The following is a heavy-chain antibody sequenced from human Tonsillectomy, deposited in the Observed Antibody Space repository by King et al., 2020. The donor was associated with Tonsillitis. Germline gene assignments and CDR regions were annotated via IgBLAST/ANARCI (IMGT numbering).Heavy chain of an antibody. Sequence: QLVESGGGLVQPGGSLRLSCAASGFTFSSYDMNWVRQAPGKGLEWVSYISSSSSTIYYADSVKGRFTISRDNAKNSLYLQMNSLRAEDTAVFYCAREDWGKEMANTLDYWGQGTLVTVSS. V-gene: IGHV3-48*01. CDR3: AREDWGKEMANTLDY. J-gene: IGHJ4*02. D-gene: IGHD5-24*01. CDR2: ISSSSSTI. CDR1: GFTFSSYD.